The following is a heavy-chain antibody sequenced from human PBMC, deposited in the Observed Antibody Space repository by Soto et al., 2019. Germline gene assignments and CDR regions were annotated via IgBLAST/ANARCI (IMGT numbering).Heavy chain of an antibody. D-gene: IGHD4-17*01. Sequence: EVQLVESGGGLVKPGGSLRLSCAASGFTFSNAWMSWVRQAPGKGLEWVSRIKSKTDGGTTDYAAPVKGRFTISRDDSKNTLYLQMNSLKTEDTAVYYCTTGVTTAPDYWGQGTLVTVSS. CDR3: TTGVTTAPDY. J-gene: IGHJ4*02. V-gene: IGHV3-15*01. CDR1: GFTFSNAW. CDR2: IKSKTDGGTT.